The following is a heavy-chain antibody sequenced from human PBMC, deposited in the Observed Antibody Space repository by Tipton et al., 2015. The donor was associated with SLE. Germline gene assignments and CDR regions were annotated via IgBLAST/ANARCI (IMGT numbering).Heavy chain of an antibody. V-gene: IGHV4-38-2*02. D-gene: IGHD4-17*01. CDR2: IYYSGNT. CDR3: ARIHPNNYGDYGPFAC. CDR1: SYSISSGYY. J-gene: IGHJ4*02. Sequence: TLSLTCTVSSYSISSGYYWGWIRQPPGKGLEWIGSIYHSGSIYYSGNTYYNPSLERRITISADTFKNQSSLKGTSVTAADTAVYFCARIHPNNYGDYGPFACWGRGILVTVSS.